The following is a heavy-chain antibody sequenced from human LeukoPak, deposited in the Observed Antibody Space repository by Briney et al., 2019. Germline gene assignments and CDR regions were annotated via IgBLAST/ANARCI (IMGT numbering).Heavy chain of an antibody. CDR3: ATDYDRGDPADY. V-gene: IGHV1-24*01. CDR1: GYTLTELS. Sequence: ASVKVSCKVSGYTLTELSMHWVRQAPGKGLEWMGGFDPEDGETIYAQKFQGRVTMTEDTSTDTAYMELSSLRSEDTAVYYCATDYDRGDPADYWGQGTLVTVSS. D-gene: IGHD3-22*01. CDR2: FDPEDGET. J-gene: IGHJ4*02.